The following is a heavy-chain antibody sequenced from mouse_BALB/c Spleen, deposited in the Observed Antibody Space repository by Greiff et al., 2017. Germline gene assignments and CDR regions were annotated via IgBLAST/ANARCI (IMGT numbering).Heavy chain of an antibody. D-gene: IGHD1-1*01. CDR1: GFTFSSYA. Sequence: EVKLVESGGGLVKPGGSLKLSCAASGFTFSSYAMSWVRQTPEKRLEWVATISSGGSYTYYPDSVKGRFTISRDNAKNTLYLQMSSLRSEDTAMYYCARHGGLRGWYFDVWGAGTTVTVSS. V-gene: IGHV5-9-3*01. J-gene: IGHJ1*01. CDR2: ISSGGSYT. CDR3: ARHGGLRGWYFDV.